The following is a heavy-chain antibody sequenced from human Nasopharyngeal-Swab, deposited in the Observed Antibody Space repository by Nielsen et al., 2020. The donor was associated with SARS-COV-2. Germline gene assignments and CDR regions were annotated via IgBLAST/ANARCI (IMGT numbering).Heavy chain of an antibody. CDR3: ARDIGVGATPQDY. J-gene: IGHJ4*02. CDR1: GFTFSSYG. CDR2: IWYDGSNK. Sequence: GGSLRLSCAASGFTFSSYGMHWFRQAPGKGLEWVAVIWYDGSNKYYADSVKGRFTTSRDNSKNTLYLQMNSLRAEDTAVYYCARDIGVGATPQDYWGQGTLVTVSS. D-gene: IGHD1-26*01. V-gene: IGHV3-33*01.